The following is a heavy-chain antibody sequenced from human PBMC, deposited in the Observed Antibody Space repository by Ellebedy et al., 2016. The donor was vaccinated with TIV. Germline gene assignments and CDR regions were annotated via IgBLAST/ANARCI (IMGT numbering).Heavy chain of an antibody. D-gene: IGHD6-25*01. Sequence: AASVKVSCKTSGYIFSSYDINWVRQAPGQGLEWMGWMNPNIGHTGNAQKFQGRLTMTKDTSTSTVYMELTSLTSEDTAVYYCARDHEAASAADYWGQGTLVTVSS. CDR1: GYIFSSYD. J-gene: IGHJ4*02. V-gene: IGHV1-8*01. CDR3: ARDHEAASAADY. CDR2: MNPNIGHT.